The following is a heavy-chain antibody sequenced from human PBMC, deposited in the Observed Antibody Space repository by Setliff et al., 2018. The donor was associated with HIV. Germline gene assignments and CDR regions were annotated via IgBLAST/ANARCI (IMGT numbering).Heavy chain of an antibody. V-gene: IGHV4-4*07. CDR2: IYTTGGT. CDR1: GVSISTNY. D-gene: IGHD6-13*01. CDR3: ARSNPGITAGLLAY. Sequence: SETLSLTCNISGVSISTNYWNWIRQPAGKGLEWIGRIYTTGGTNYNPALKSRVTMSIDTSKNQISLKLNSVTAADTATYYCARSNPGITAGLLAYWGPGTLVTVS. J-gene: IGHJ4*02.